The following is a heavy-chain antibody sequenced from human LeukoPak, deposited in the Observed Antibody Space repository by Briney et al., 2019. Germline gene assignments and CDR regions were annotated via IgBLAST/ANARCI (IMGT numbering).Heavy chain of an antibody. CDR2: INPNSGGT. Sequence: ASVKVSCKASGYTFTGYYMHWVRQAPGQGLEWMGWINPNSGGTNYAKKFQGRVTMTRDTSISTAYMELSRLRSDDTAVYYCARGKRGYSYGDAFDIWGQGTMVTVSS. CDR3: ARGKRGYSYGDAFDI. CDR1: GYTFTGYY. D-gene: IGHD5-18*01. V-gene: IGHV1-2*02. J-gene: IGHJ3*02.